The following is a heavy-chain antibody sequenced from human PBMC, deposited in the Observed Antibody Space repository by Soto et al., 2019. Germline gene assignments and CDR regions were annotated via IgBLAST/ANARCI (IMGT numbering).Heavy chain of an antibody. CDR2: ISLIFGTA. Sequence: QVQLVQSGAEVKKPGSSVKVSCKASGGTFSSYAISWVRQAPGQGLEWMGGISLIFGTANYAQKFKGRVTITTDEATSTAYMELSSRRSEDAAVYYYARDGREGAWFDPWGQGTLVTVSS. CDR3: ARDGREGAWFDP. V-gene: IGHV1-69*01. J-gene: IGHJ5*02. CDR1: GGTFSSYA. D-gene: IGHD1-26*01.